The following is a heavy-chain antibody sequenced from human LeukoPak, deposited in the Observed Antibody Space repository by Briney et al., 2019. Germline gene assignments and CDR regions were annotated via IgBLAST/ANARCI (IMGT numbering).Heavy chain of an antibody. V-gene: IGHV4-4*09. CDR3: ARHLPHDILTGYYTGYYYYGMDV. D-gene: IGHD3-9*01. Sequence: PSETLSLTCTVSGDSINDHYWSWIRQPPGEGLEWIAYIYSSVSTNYNPSLKSRVTISIDTSKSQFSLKLTSVTAADTAVYYCARHLPHDILTGYYTGYYYYGMDVWGQGTTVTVSS. J-gene: IGHJ6*02. CDR1: GDSINDHY. CDR2: IYSSVST.